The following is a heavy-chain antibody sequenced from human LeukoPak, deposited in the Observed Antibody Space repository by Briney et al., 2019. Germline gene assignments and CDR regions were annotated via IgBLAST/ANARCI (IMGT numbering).Heavy chain of an antibody. V-gene: IGHV4-39*01. CDR1: GGSISSGSYY. CDR3: ASRTSIAVAGQNFDY. D-gene: IGHD6-19*01. CDR2: IYYSGST. J-gene: IGHJ4*02. Sequence: PSETLSLTCTVSGGSISSGSYYWGWIRQPPGKGLEWIGSIYYSGSTYYNPSLKSRVTISVDTSKNQFSLKLSSVTAADTAVYYCASRTSIAVAGQNFDYWGQGTLVTVSS.